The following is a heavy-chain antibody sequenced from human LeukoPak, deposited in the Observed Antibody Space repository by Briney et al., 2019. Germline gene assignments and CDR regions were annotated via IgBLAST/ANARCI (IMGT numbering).Heavy chain of an antibody. CDR3: ARDYHDSSAGTVDV. J-gene: IGHJ3*01. Sequence: PEGSLRLSCAASGFTFSSYAMHWVRQAPGKGLEWVAVISYDGSNKYYADSVKGRFTISRDNAKNALYLQMNSLRAEDTAVYYCARDYHDSSAGTVDVWGQGTMVTVSS. V-gene: IGHV3-30*04. CDR1: GFTFSSYA. D-gene: IGHD3-22*01. CDR2: ISYDGSNK.